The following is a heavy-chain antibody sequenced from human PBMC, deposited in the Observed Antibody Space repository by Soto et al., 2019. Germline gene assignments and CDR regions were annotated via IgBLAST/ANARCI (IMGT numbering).Heavy chain of an antibody. D-gene: IGHD3-3*01. CDR2: MNPNSGNT. CDR3: ARGSAYDFWSDNPNPH. V-gene: IGHV1-8*01. CDR1: GYTFTSYD. Sequence: QVQLVQSGAEVKKPGASVKVSCKASGYTFTSYDINWVRQATGQGLEWMGWMNPNSGNTGYAQKFQGRVTMTRNTSISTAYMELSSLRSEDTAVYYRARGSAYDFWSDNPNPHWGQGTLVTVSS. J-gene: IGHJ1*01.